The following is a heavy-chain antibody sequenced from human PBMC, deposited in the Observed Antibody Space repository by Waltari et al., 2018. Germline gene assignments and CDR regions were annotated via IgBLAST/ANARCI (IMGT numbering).Heavy chain of an antibody. CDR2: SSVSTENT. J-gene: IGHJ4*02. Sequence: EVQLLESGGGLVQPGGSLRLSCAASGFTFSNSAMNWVRQAPGKGLGCGIYSSVSTENTYEADSVMGRVTISSNKSKNTVYLQMNSMRAEDTAVYYCAKSGASKNGDYTLCVDYWGRGTLVTVSS. CDR3: AKSGASKNGDYTLCVDY. D-gene: IGHD4-17*01. CDR1: GFTFSNSA. V-gene: IGHV3-23*01.